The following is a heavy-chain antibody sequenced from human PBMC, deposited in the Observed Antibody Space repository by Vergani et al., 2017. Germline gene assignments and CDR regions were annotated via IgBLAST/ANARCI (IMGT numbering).Heavy chain of an antibody. V-gene: IGHV3-21*01. D-gene: IGHD3-22*01. Sequence: EVQLVESGGGLVKPGGSLGLSCAASGFTFSSYSMNWVRQAPGKGLEWVSSISSRSTYTYYADSVKGRFTISRDNAKSSLYLQMNSLRADDTAVYYCARGYKYDNSGYYYYLPDYWGQGTLVTVSS. CDR2: ISSRSTYT. CDR1: GFTFSSYS. J-gene: IGHJ4*02. CDR3: ARGYKYDNSGYYYYLPDY.